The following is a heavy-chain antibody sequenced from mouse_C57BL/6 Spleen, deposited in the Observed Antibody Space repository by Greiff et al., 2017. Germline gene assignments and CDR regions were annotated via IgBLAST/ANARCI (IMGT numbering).Heavy chain of an antibody. CDR1: GYTFTSYG. CDR3: ARRENYGRGDWYFDV. D-gene: IGHD1-1*01. V-gene: IGHV1-81*01. Sequence: QVTLKVSGAELARPGASVKLSCKASGYTFTSYGISWVKQRTGQGLEWIGEIYPRSGNTYYNEKFKGKATLTADKSSSTAYMELRSLTSEDSAVYFCARRENYGRGDWYFDVWGTGTTVTVSS. CDR2: IYPRSGNT. J-gene: IGHJ1*03.